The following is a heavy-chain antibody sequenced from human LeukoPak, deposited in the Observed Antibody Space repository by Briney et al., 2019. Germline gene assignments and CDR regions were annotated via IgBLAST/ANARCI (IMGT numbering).Heavy chain of an antibody. CDR3: AAVPYDSSGYYGYYFDY. CDR1: GFTFTSSA. CDR2: IVVGSGNT. J-gene: IGHJ4*02. Sequence: TSVKVSCKASGFTFTSSAVQWVRHARGQRLEWIGWIVVGSGNTNYAQKFQERVTITRDMSTSTAYMELSSLRSEDTAVYYCAAVPYDSSGYYGYYFDYWGQGTLVTVSS. V-gene: IGHV1-58*01. D-gene: IGHD3-22*01.